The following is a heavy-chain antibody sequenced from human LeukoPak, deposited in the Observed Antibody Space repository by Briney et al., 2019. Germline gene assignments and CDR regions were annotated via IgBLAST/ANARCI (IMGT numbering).Heavy chain of an antibody. Sequence: ASVKVSCKASGYTFTSYYMHWVRQAPGQGLEWMGIINPSGGSTSYAQKFQGRVTMTRDMSTSTVYMELSSLRSEDTAVYYCAREGYYYDGSGYSNWFDPWGQGTLVTVSS. CDR2: INPSGGST. V-gene: IGHV1-46*01. J-gene: IGHJ5*02. CDR3: AREGYYYDGSGYSNWFDP. D-gene: IGHD3-22*01. CDR1: GYTFTSYY.